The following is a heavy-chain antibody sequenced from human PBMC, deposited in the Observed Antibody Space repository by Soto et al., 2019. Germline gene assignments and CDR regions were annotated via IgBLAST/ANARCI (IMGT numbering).Heavy chain of an antibody. J-gene: IGHJ4*02. CDR3: ARSSFWFGELLLDY. CDR2: IYYAGST. Sequence: PSETLSLTCTVSGGSMISYYWSWIRQPPGRGLEWIGFIYYAGSTKYNPSLNSRVTISVDTSKNQSSLTVTSVTAADTAVYYCARSSFWFGELLLDYWGQGTLVTVSS. CDR1: GGSMISYY. V-gene: IGHV4-59*08. D-gene: IGHD3-10*01.